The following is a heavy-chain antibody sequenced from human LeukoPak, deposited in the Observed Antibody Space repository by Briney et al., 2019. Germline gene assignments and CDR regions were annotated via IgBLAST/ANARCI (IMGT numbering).Heavy chain of an antibody. D-gene: IGHD4-17*01. CDR1: RVTFSKYS. J-gene: IGHJ4*02. V-gene: IGHV3-30*18. Sequence: GGSLRLSCATSRVTFSKYSMQWVRQAPGKGLEWVAVISYDGSNKYYADSVKGRFTISRDNSKNTLYLQMNSLRAEDTAVYYCAKDGPTVMSYFDYWGQGTLVTVSS. CDR2: ISYDGSNK. CDR3: AKDGPTVMSYFDY.